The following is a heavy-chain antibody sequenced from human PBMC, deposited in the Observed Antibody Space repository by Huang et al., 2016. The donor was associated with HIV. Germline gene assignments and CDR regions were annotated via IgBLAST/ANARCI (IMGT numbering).Heavy chain of an antibody. V-gene: IGHV3-30*02. D-gene: IGHD4-17*01. J-gene: IGHJ4*02. CDR1: GFTFSSYG. Sequence: QVQLVESGGGVVQPGGYLRLSCAASGFTFSSYGMHWVRQAPGKGLAGVAFILYDGSNKYYAGAMKGRFAISRDNFKNTLGLKMNSLRAEDTAVYYCVNGGGTTVTRRYWGQGTLVTVSS. CDR2: ILYDGSNK. CDR3: VNGGGTTVTRRY.